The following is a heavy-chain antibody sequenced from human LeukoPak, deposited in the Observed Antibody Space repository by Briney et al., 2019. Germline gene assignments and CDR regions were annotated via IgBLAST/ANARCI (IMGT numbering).Heavy chain of an antibody. V-gene: IGHV3-53*01. CDR2: IYSGGST. CDR3: ARDKGYSLWYFDF. CDR1: GFTVSDNY. J-gene: IGHJ2*01. D-gene: IGHD2-15*01. Sequence: PGGSLRLSCAASGFTVSDNYMSWVRQAPGKGPEWVSLIYSGGSTYYADSVKGRFTISRDNSKNTLFLQMNSLRAEDTAVYYCARDKGYSLWYFDFWGRGTLVTVSS.